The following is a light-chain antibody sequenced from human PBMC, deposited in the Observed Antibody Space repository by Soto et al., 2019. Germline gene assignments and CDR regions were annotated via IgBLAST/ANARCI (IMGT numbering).Light chain of an antibody. CDR2: GNT. Sequence: QSALTQPPSVSGAPGQRVTISCTGSGSSIGAPYDVHWYQQLPGAAPKLLISGNTNRPSGVPDRFSGSKSGTSVSLAITGLQAVDEADYYCQSFDSSLNGYVFGTGTKVTVL. J-gene: IGLJ1*01. CDR3: QSFDSSLNGYV. CDR1: GSSIGAPYD. V-gene: IGLV1-40*01.